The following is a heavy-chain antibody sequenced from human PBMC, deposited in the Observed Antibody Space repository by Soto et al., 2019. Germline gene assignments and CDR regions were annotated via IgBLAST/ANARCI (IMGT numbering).Heavy chain of an antibody. CDR2: ISGSGGRI. Sequence: EVQLLESGGGLVQPGGSLRLSCAASGFTFSTYAMAWVRQAPGQGLEWVSGISGSGGRIYYADSVQGRFPISRDNSKNTLYVQMNSLRADDTAVYYCAKRDYSESGGYASLFDYWGQGTLVTVAS. CDR1: GFTFSTYA. CDR3: AKRDYSESGGYASLFDY. V-gene: IGHV3-23*01. D-gene: IGHD2-15*01. J-gene: IGHJ4*02.